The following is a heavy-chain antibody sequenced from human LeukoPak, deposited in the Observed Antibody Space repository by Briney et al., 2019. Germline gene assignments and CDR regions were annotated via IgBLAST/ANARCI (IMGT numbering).Heavy chain of an antibody. J-gene: IGHJ5*02. D-gene: IGHD5-18*01. CDR1: GYTFTGHY. V-gene: IGHV1-2*02. CDR3: ARAGDTTMVTVDP. CDR2: INPNSGGT. Sequence: ASVKVSCKASGYTFTGHYIHWVRQPPGPGLEWMGWINPNSGGTNYAQNFQGRVTMTRDTSISTAYMELSTLTSDDTAEYYCARAGDTTMVTVDPWGQGTLVTVSS.